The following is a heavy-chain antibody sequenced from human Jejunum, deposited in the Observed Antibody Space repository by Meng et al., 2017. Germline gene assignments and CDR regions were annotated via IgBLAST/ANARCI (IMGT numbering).Heavy chain of an antibody. CDR2: IYYSGST. CDR3: ARGYSSGWYRIGYFDL. CDR1: GGSISSYY. J-gene: IGHJ2*01. Sequence: SETLSLTCTVSGGSISSYYWSWIRQPPGKGLEWIGYIYYSGSTNYNPSLKSRVTISVDTSKNQFSLKLSSVTAADPAVYYCARGYSSGWYRIGYFDLWGRGTLVTVSS. V-gene: IGHV4-59*01. D-gene: IGHD6-19*01.